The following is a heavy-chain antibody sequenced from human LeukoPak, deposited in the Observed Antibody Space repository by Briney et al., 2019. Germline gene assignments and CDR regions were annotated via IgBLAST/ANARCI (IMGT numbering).Heavy chain of an antibody. CDR3: AILAPYEAMSRPEGLDF. J-gene: IGHJ4*02. V-gene: IGHV3-23*01. CDR2: ISGSGDNT. CDR1: GFTFSSDA. D-gene: IGHD6-6*01. Sequence: GGSLRLSCAASGFTFSSDAMSWVRQAPGNGLEWVSSISGSGDNTFYADSVKGRFTISRDNSKNTLYLQIISLRAEDTAVYYCAILAPYEAMSRPEGLDFWGQGTLVTVSS.